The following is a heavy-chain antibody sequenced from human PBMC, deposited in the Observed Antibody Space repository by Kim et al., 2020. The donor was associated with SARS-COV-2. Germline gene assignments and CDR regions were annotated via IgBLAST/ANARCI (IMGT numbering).Heavy chain of an antibody. V-gene: IGHV1-58*02. CDR2: IVVGSGNT. Sequence: SVKVSCKASGFTFTSSAMQWVRQARGQRLEWIGWIVVGSGNTNYAQKFQERVTITRDMSTSTAYMELSSLRSEDTAVYYCAAPGGGSGSSILGQSSYYYYGMDVWGQGTTVTVSS. CDR3: AAPGGGSGSSILGQSSYYYYGMDV. J-gene: IGHJ6*02. CDR1: GFTFTSSA. D-gene: IGHD3-10*01.